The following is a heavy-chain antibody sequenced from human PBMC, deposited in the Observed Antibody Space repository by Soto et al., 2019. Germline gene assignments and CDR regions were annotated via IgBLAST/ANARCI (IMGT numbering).Heavy chain of an antibody. CDR2: ISGSGGTT. D-gene: IGHD6-13*01. J-gene: IGHJ3*02. Sequence: PGWSLRLSCVASGFTFSSYAMTWVRQAPGKGLDWVSTISGSGGTTYYADSVKGRFTISRDNSKNTLYLQMNSLRAEDTAVYYCAKVWQQLADAFDIWGQGKMVTV. CDR1: GFTFSSYA. CDR3: AKVWQQLADAFDI. V-gene: IGHV3-23*01.